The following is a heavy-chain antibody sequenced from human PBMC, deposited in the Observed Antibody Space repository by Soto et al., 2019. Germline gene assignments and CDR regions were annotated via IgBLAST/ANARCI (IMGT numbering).Heavy chain of an antibody. CDR1: GYSFTSYW. D-gene: IGHD6-19*01. J-gene: IGHJ6*02. CDR3: ARCIAVAGQPKYGMDF. Sequence: GESLKISCKGSGYSFTSYWISWVRQMPGKGLEWMGRIDPSDSYTNYSPSFQGHVTISADKSISTAYLQWSSLKASDTAMYYCARCIAVAGQPKYGMDFWGQGTTVTVSS. CDR2: IDPSDSYT. V-gene: IGHV5-10-1*01.